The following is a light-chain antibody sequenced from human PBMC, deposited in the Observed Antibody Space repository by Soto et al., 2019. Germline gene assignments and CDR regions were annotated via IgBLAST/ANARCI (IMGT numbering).Light chain of an antibody. V-gene: IGKV3-15*01. J-gene: IGKJ5*01. Sequence: EIVMTQSPATQSVSPGERATLSCRASESVSSKLVWYQKKPGQAPRLLIQDASTRATGIPARLSGSGSGTEFILTISSVESSDFAMYYCQQQKDWPTFGQGTRLYIK. CDR2: DAS. CDR1: ESVSSK. CDR3: QQQKDWPT.